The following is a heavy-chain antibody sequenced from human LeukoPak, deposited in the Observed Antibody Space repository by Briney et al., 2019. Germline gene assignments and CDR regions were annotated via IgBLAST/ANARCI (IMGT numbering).Heavy chain of an antibody. CDR3: AKDQTTRWYSSGWHDAFDI. V-gene: IGHV3-23*01. CDR1: GFTFSSYA. Sequence: PGGSLRLSCAASGFTFSSYAMSWVRQPPGKGLEWVSAISGSGGSTYYADSVKGRFTISRDNSKNTLYLQMNSLRAEDTAVYYCAKDQTTRWYSSGWHDAFDIWGQGTMVTVSS. CDR2: ISGSGGST. J-gene: IGHJ3*02. D-gene: IGHD6-19*01.